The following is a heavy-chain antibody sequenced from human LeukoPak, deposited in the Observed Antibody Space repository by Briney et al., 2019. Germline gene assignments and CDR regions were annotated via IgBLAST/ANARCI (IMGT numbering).Heavy chain of an antibody. CDR3: AREQRYSYGQYYFDY. J-gene: IGHJ4*02. V-gene: IGHV3-21*01. Sequence: PGGSLRLSCAASGFTFSSYSMNWVRQAPGKGLEWVSSISSSSSYIYYADSVKGRFTISRDNAKNSLYLQMNSLRAEDTTVYYCAREQRYSYGQYYFDYWGQGTLVTVSS. CDR2: ISSSSSYI. CDR1: GFTFSSYS. D-gene: IGHD5-18*01.